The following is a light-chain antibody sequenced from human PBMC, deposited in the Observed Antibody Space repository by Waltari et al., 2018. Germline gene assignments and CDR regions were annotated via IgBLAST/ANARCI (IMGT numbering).Light chain of an antibody. J-gene: IGKJ4*01. Sequence: EIVLTQSPGTLSVSPGERVTVSCRASQTITGSWLTWYHQKPVQAPRLLIYGASNRAPGIPYRFSGSGSVTDFTLTISRLEPEDSAVYYCQQYDGSVVTFGGGTKVEIK. CDR3: QQYDGSVVT. V-gene: IGKV3-20*01. CDR2: GAS. CDR1: QTITGSW.